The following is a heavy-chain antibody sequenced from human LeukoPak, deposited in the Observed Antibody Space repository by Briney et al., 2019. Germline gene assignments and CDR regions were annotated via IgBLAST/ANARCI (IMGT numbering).Heavy chain of an antibody. CDR2: IRYDGSNK. CDR3: AKDDATTDFDY. Sequence: GGSLRLSCAAPGFTFSSYGMHWVRQAPGKGLEWAAFIRYDGSNKYYADSVKGRFTISRDNSKNTLYLQMNSLRPEDTAVYYCAKDDATTDFDYWGQGTLVTVSS. D-gene: IGHD4-17*01. V-gene: IGHV3-30*02. CDR1: GFTFSSYG. J-gene: IGHJ4*02.